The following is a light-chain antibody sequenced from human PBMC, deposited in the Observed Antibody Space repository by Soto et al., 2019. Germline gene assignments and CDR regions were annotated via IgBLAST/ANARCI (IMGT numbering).Light chain of an antibody. J-gene: IGLJ2*01. CDR3: SSYAGRNNVV. Sequence: QSVLTQPPSASGSPGQSVTISCTGTRSDIGTYKYVSWYQHHPGKAPKLMIYEVSKRPSGVPDRFSGSKSGNTASLTVSGLLTEDEADYYCSSYAGRNNVVFGGGTKVTVL. CDR2: EVS. V-gene: IGLV2-8*01. CDR1: RSDIGTYKY.